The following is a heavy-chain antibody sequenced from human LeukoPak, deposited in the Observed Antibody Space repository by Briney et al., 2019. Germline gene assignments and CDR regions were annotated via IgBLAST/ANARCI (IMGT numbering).Heavy chain of an antibody. D-gene: IGHD6-19*01. CDR1: GFTFNTYA. CDR3: ARGGAIAVAGHFDY. Sequence: GGSLRLSCAASGFTFNTYAIHWVRQAPGKGLEWVALISYDGSIKYYADSVKGRFTISRDNSKNTLYLQMNSLRAEDTAVYYCARGGAIAVAGHFDYWGQGTLVTVSS. J-gene: IGHJ4*02. V-gene: IGHV3-30-3*01. CDR2: ISYDGSIK.